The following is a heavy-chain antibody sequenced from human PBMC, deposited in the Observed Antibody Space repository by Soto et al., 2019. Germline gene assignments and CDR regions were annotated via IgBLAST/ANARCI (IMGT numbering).Heavy chain of an antibody. CDR3: ARSRIIGMTWSFDY. V-gene: IGHV5-51*01. CDR1: GYSFVNYW. Sequence: PGESLKISCKVSGYSFVNYWIGWVRQMPGKGLEWMGIIYPADSDTRYSPSFQGQVTISADKSINTAYLQWSSLQASDTATYYCARSRIIGMTWSFDYWGQGTLVTVSS. J-gene: IGHJ4*02. CDR2: IYPADSDT. D-gene: IGHD1-20*01.